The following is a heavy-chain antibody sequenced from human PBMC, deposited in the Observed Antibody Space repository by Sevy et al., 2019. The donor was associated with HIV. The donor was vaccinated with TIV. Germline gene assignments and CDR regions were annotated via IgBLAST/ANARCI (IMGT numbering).Heavy chain of an antibody. CDR1: GFTFSSYA. Sequence: GGSLRLSCAASGFTFSSYAMSWVRQAPGKGLEWVSAISGSGGSTYHADSVKGRFTISRDNSKNTLYLQMNSLRAEDTAVYYCAKDEGYSSGTGSYFDYWGQGTLVTVSS. V-gene: IGHV3-23*01. D-gene: IGHD6-19*01. J-gene: IGHJ4*02. CDR2: ISGSGGST. CDR3: AKDEGYSSGTGSYFDY.